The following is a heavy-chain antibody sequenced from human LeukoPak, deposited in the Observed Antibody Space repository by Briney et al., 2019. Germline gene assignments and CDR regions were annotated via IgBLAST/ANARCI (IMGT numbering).Heavy chain of an antibody. CDR2: INHSGST. CDR1: GGSFSGYY. Sequence: SETLSLTCAVYGGSFSGYYWSWIRQPPGKGLEWIGEINHSGSTNYNPSLKSRVTISVDTSKNQFSLKLSSVTAADTAVYYCARGEGLGSHYYYYYGMDVWGKGTTVTVSS. V-gene: IGHV4-34*01. D-gene: IGHD3-10*01. J-gene: IGHJ6*04. CDR3: ARGEGLGSHYYYYYGMDV.